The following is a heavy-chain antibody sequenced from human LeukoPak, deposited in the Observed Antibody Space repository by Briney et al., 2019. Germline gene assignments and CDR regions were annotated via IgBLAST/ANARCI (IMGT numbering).Heavy chain of an antibody. J-gene: IGHJ5*02. V-gene: IGHV3-30*02. D-gene: IGHD6-13*01. CDR3: AKEDIAAAVFDP. Sequence: GGSLRLSCAASGFTFSSYGMHWVRQAPGKGLEWVAFIRYDGSNKYYADSVKGRFTISRDNSKNTLYLQMNSLRAEDTAVYYCAKEDIAAAVFDPWGQGTLVTVSS. CDR1: GFTFSSYG. CDR2: IRYDGSNK.